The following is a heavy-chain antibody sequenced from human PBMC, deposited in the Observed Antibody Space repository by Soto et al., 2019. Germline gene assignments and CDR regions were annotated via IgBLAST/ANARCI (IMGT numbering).Heavy chain of an antibody. V-gene: IGHV4-59*12. J-gene: IGHJ4*02. D-gene: IGHD1-1*01. Sequence: SETLSLTCTVSGGSISSYYWSWIRQPPGKGLEWIGYIYYSGSTNYNPSLKSRVTISVDTSKNQFSLKLSSVTAADTAVYYCARTLGTGGGYWGQGTLVTVSS. CDR1: GGSISSYY. CDR2: IYYSGST. CDR3: ARTLGTGGGY.